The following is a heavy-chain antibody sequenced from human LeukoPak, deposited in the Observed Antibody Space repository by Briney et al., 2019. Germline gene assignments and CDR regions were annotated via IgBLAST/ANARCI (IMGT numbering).Heavy chain of an antibody. D-gene: IGHD3-3*01. CDR2: ISGSAGGT. Sequence: GGSLRLSCVASGFTLSSYMMSWVRQAPGKGLEWVSGISGSAGGTFYSDSVRGRFTISRDSPKNTLYLQMNSLRVEDTAVYYCTKDPHDYWGQGTLVTVSS. CDR3: TKDPHDY. J-gene: IGHJ4*02. CDR1: GFTLSSYM. V-gene: IGHV3-23*01.